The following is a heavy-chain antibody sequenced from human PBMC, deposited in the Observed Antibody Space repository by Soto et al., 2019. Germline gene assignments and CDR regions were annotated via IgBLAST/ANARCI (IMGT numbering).Heavy chain of an antibody. Sequence: SETLSLTCTVSGGSISSYYWSWIRQPPGKGLEWIGYIYYSGSTNYNPSLKSRVTISVDTSKNQFSLKLSSVTAADTAVYYCARSIDYGDYVLIKYFDYWGQGTLVTVSS. J-gene: IGHJ4*02. V-gene: IGHV4-59*01. CDR2: IYYSGST. CDR3: ARSIDYGDYVLIKYFDY. D-gene: IGHD4-17*01. CDR1: GGSISSYY.